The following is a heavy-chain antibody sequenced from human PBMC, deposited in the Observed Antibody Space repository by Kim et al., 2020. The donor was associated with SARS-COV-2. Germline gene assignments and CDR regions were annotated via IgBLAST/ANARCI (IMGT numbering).Heavy chain of an antibody. J-gene: IGHJ4*02. D-gene: IGHD6-13*01. Sequence: SETLSLTCTVSSDSISSYYCSWIRQLPGKGLEWIGYIYYSGSTNYNPPLKSRVTISWDTSKNQFSLDLTSVTDADTAVYYCARSEGRGSWHQFDYWGQGILVTVSS. CDR1: SDSISSYY. CDR3: ARSEGRGSWHQFDY. CDR2: IYYSGST. V-gene: IGHV4-59*01.